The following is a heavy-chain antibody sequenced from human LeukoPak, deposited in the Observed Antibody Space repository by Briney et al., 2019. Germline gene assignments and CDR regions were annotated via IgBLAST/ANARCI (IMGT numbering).Heavy chain of an antibody. CDR2: IRYDGSNK. J-gene: IGHJ4*02. CDR3: AKDTSDTYYYGSGFDY. V-gene: IGHV3-30*02. D-gene: IGHD3-10*01. CDR1: GFTFSSYG. Sequence: PGGSLRLSCAASGFTFSSYGMHWVRQAPGKGLEWVAFIRYDGSNKYYADSVKGRFTISRDNSKNTLYLQMNSLRAEDTAVYYCAKDTSDTYYYGSGFDYWGQGTLVTVSS.